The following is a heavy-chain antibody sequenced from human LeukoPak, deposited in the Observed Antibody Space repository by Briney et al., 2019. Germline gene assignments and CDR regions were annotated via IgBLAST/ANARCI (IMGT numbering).Heavy chain of an antibody. J-gene: IGHJ3*02. CDR1: GGSISSYY. Sequence: SETLSLTCTVSGGSISSYYWSWIRQPAGKGLEWIGRIYTSGSTNYNPSLKSRVTMSVDTSKNQFSLKLSSVTAAERAVYYCARAGEEWELSDAFDIWGQGTMVTVSS. V-gene: IGHV4-4*07. D-gene: IGHD1-26*01. CDR3: ARAGEEWELSDAFDI. CDR2: IYTSGST.